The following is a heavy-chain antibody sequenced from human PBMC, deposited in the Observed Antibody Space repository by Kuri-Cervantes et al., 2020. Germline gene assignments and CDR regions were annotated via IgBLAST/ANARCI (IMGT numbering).Heavy chain of an antibody. V-gene: IGHV4-39*01. D-gene: IGHD3-22*01. CDR3: ARVDSSGYDPGAFDI. J-gene: IGHJ3*02. Sequence: SETLSLTCTVSGASISSSSFYWGWIRQSPGKGLEWIGSIYYSGSTYYNPSLKSRVTISADTSKKQFSLKLSSVTAADTAVYYCARVDSSGYDPGAFDIWGQGTMVTVSS. CDR2: IYYSGST. CDR1: GASISSSSFY.